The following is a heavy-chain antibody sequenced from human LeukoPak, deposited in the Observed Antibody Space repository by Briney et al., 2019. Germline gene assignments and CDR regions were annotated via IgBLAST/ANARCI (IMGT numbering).Heavy chain of an antibody. D-gene: IGHD4-17*01. CDR3: ARVPAYGDYFDY. J-gene: IGHJ4*02. CDR1: GFTFSDYY. Sequence: GRSLRLACAAAGFTFSDYYVSWGRQAPRKWRELVSYISISSSYTNYLESLPRRSTLSRDNAKHSLYLQMTSLRADDTDVYYCARVPAYGDYFDYWGQGPLVTVSS. CDR2: ISISSSYT. V-gene: IGHV3-11*05.